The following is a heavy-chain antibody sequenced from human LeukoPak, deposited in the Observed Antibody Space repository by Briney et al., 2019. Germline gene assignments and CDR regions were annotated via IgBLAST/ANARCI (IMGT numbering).Heavy chain of an antibody. D-gene: IGHD6-6*01. Sequence: PGGSLRLSCAASGFTFSSYSMNWVRQAPGKGLEWVSSISSSSSYIYYADAVKGRFTISRANANNSLVRQMNILRAQATDVYYLEASSSSSRWNWFDPWGQGTLVTVSS. J-gene: IGHJ5*02. CDR1: GFTFSSYS. CDR2: ISSSSSYI. V-gene: IGHV3-21*01. CDR3: EASSSSSRWNWFDP.